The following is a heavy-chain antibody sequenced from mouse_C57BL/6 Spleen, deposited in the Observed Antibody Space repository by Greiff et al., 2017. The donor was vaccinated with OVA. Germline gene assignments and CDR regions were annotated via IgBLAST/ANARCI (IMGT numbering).Heavy chain of an antibody. V-gene: IGHV5-16*01. D-gene: IGHD2-4*01. CDR2: INYDGSST. J-gene: IGHJ2*01. CDR1: GFTFSDYY. CDR3: AREGDYRGDYFDY. Sequence: EVKLVESEGGLVQPGSSMKLSCTASGFTFSDYYMAWVRQVPEKGLEWVANINYDGSSTYYLDSLKSRFIISRDNAKNILYLQMSSLKSEDTATYYCAREGDYRGDYFDYWGQGTTLTVSS.